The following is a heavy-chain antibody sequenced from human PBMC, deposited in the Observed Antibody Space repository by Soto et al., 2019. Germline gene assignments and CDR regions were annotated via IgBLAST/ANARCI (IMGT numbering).Heavy chain of an antibody. CDR3: ASNWNYDVWFDP. V-gene: IGHV3-74*01. CDR2: INSDGSST. Sequence: LRLSCAASGFTFSSYWMHWVRQAPGKGLVWVSRINSDGSSTSYADSVKGRFTISRDNAKNTLYLQMNSLRAEDTAVYYCASNWNYDVWFDPWGQGTLVTVSS. D-gene: IGHD1-7*01. CDR1: GFTFSSYW. J-gene: IGHJ5*02.